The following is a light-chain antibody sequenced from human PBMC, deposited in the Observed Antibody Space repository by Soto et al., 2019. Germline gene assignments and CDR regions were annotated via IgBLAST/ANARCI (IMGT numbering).Light chain of an antibody. J-gene: IGKJ5*01. V-gene: IGKV3-20*01. CDR1: QSVSIH. Sequence: ETVMTQSPGTLSVSLGERATLSCRASQSVSIHLAWYQQKPGQAPRLLIYGASNRATGIPERFSGSGSGTDFTLTISRLEPQDSAIYYCQQYVISVTFGQGTRLEIK. CDR2: GAS. CDR3: QQYVISVT.